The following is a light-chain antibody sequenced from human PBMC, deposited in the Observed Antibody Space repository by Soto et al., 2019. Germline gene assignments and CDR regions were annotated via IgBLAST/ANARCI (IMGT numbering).Light chain of an antibody. J-gene: IGKJ1*01. CDR3: QQYDDYSWT. Sequence: DIQMTQSPSTLSASVGDRVTITCRASQSISTWLAWYQQKPGKAPKLLIYDSSSLESGVPSRFSGSGSGTEFTLTISSLQPDDIATYSCQQYDDYSWTFGQGTKVDIK. V-gene: IGKV1-5*01. CDR1: QSISTW. CDR2: DSS.